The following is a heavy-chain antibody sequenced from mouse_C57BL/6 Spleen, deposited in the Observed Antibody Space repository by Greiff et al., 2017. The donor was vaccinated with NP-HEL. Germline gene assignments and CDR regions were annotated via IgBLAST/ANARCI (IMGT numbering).Heavy chain of an antibody. CDR3: ARRGTAYFDY. V-gene: IGHV1-59*01. CDR2: IDPSDSYT. D-gene: IGHD4-1*01. J-gene: IGHJ2*01. Sequence: QVQLQQPGAELVRPGTSVKLSCKASGYTFTSYWMHWVKQRPGQGLEWIGVIDPSDSYTNYNQKFKGQATLTVDTSSSTAYMQLSSLTSEDSAVYYCARRGTAYFDYWGQGTTLTVSS. CDR1: GYTFTSYW.